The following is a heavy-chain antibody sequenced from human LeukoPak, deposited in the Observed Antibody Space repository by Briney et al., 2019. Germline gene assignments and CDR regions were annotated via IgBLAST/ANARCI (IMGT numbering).Heavy chain of an antibody. V-gene: IGHV3-23*01. J-gene: IGHJ5*01. D-gene: IGHD3-9*01. Sequence: GGSLRLSCAASGFTFSSYAMSWVRQAPGKGLEWVSAMSGSSGSTHYADSVKGRFTISRDNSKNTLYLQMNSLRAEDTAVYYCAKYDSGYSLDSWGHGILVTVSS. CDR3: AKYDSGYSLDS. CDR2: MSGSSGST. CDR1: GFTFSSYA.